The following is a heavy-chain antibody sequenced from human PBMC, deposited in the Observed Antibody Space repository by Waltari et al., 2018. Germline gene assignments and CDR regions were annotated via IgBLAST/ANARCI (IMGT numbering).Heavy chain of an antibody. CDR1: GDSMSGNYW. Sequence: QVQLQESGPGLVKPSGTLSLTCGVSGDSMSGNYWWSWVRQPPGKGLEWIGQVHRSGRTNYNPPLDSRVTVSIDTFNSQFSLEVTSATAADTALYFCARDRGRGLYLDSWGRGILVTVSP. V-gene: IGHV4-4*02. D-gene: IGHD2-15*01. CDR2: VHRSGRT. CDR3: ARDRGRGLYLDS. J-gene: IGHJ4*02.